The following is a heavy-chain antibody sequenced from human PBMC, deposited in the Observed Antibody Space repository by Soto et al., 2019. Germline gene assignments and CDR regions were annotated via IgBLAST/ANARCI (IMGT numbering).Heavy chain of an antibody. CDR1: GGSFSGYY. J-gene: IGHJ4*02. CDR3: ARDRTLLWFGESPFDY. Sequence: SETLSLTCAVYGGSFSGYYWSWIRQPPGKGLEWIGEINHSGSTNYNPSLKSRVTISVDTSKNQFSLKLSSVTAVDTAVYYCARDRTLLWFGESPFDYWGQGTLVTVSS. CDR2: INHSGST. D-gene: IGHD3-10*01. V-gene: IGHV4-34*01.